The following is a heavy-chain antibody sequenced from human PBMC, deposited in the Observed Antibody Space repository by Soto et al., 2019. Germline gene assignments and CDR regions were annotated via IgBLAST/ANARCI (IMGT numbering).Heavy chain of an antibody. CDR3: VRDGPTPIYYYYMDV. V-gene: IGHV3-33*01. Sequence: QVQLVESGGGVVQPGGSLRLSCAASGFSFSTYGIHWVRQAPGKGLEWVALIWHDGGSAYYADSVKGRFTVSRDNSMDTLYLQMNSLRAEDTAVYYCVRDGPTPIYYYYMDVWGRGTTVTVSS. CDR1: GFSFSTYG. D-gene: IGHD3-9*01. J-gene: IGHJ6*03. CDR2: IWHDGGSA.